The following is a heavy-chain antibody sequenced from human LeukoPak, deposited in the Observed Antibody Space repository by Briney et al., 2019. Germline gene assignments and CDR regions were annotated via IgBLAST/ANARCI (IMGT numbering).Heavy chain of an antibody. V-gene: IGHV3-23*01. CDR1: GFTFTSYG. D-gene: IGHD2-8*02. CDR3: ATYRQVLLPFES. J-gene: IGHJ4*02. Sequence: GGSLRLSCTASGFTFTSYGMTWFRQAPGKGLEWVSAVGGSGSSTLYADSVKGRFTISRDNSKSTLYLQMNSLRVEDTARYYCATYRQVLLPFESWGQGTLVTVSS. CDR2: VGGSGSST.